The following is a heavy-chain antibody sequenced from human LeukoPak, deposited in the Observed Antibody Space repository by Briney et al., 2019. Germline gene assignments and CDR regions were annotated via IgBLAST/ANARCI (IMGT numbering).Heavy chain of an antibody. D-gene: IGHD2-2*03. CDR3: TKDMDPGGINV. CDR2: FSLDSDNV. Sequence: PGGSLRLSCGASGFTFHEKYAMHWVRQAPGKGLEWVSGFSLDSDNVGYADSVRGRFTVPRDRAKNSLYLQMNYLRPEDTALYFCTKDMDPGGINVWGQGTTVIVSS. V-gene: IGHV3-9*01. CDR1: GFTFHEKYA. J-gene: IGHJ6*02.